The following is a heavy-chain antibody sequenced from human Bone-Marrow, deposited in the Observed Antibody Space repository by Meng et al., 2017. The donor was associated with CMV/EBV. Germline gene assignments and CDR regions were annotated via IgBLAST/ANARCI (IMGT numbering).Heavy chain of an antibody. CDR3: ARDQVVGATFYYYGMDV. CDR1: GFTFSSYW. V-gene: IGHV3-7*01. Sequence: GGSLRLSCAASGFTFSSYWMSWVRQAPGKGLEWVANIKQDGSEKYYVDSVKGRFTISRDNAKNSLYLQMNSLRAEDTAVYYCARDQVVGATFYYYGMDVWGQGPTVTVSS. D-gene: IGHD1-26*01. J-gene: IGHJ6*02. CDR2: IKQDGSEK.